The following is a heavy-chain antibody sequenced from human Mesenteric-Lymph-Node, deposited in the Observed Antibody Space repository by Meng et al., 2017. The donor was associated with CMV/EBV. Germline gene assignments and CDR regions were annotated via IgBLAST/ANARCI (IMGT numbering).Heavy chain of an antibody. J-gene: IGHJ5*02. CDR3: ARSAGPGWLDP. CDR1: GGSFSGYY. CDR2: INHSGST. Sequence: SETLSLTCAVYGGSFSGYYWSWIRQPQGKGLDWIGEINHSGSTNYNPSLKSRVTISVDTSKNQFSLKLSSVTAADTAVYYCARSAGPGWLDPWGQGTLVTVSS. V-gene: IGHV4-34*01.